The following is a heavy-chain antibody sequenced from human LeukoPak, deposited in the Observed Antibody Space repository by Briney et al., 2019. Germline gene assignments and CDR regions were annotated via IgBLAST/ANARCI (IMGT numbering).Heavy chain of an antibody. CDR3: AKGDDYGDLFDY. CDR1: GFTFSSYG. V-gene: IGHV3-30*18. D-gene: IGHD4-17*01. CDR2: ISYDGSNK. J-gene: IGHJ4*02. Sequence: VQPGRSLRLSCAASGFTFSSYGMHRVRQAPGKGLEWVAVISYDGSNKYYADSVKGRFTISRDNSKNTLYLQMNSLRAEDTAVYYCAKGDDYGDLFDYWGQGTLVTVSS.